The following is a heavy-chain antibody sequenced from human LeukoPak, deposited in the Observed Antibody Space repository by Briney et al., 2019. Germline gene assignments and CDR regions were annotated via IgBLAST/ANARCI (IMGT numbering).Heavy chain of an antibody. CDR1: GFTSSSYW. CDR3: ARSRVETSWSPNQD. J-gene: IGHJ4*02. CDR2: IKQDGSEK. V-gene: IGHV3-7*01. Sequence: GGSLRLSCAASGFTSSSYWMSWVRQAPGKGLEWVANIKQDGSEKYYVDSVKGRFTISRDNAKNSLYLQMNSLRAEDTAVYYCARSRVETSWSPNQDWGQGTLVTVSS. D-gene: IGHD3-3*01.